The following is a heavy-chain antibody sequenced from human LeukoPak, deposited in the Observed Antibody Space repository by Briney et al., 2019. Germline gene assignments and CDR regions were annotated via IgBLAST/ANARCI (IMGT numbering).Heavy chain of an antibody. Sequence: PGGSLRHSCAASGFTFSDYYMSWIRQAPGKGLEWVSYISSSGSTIYYADSVKGRFTISRDNAKNSLYLQMNSLRAEDTAVYYCARERGWQLVVGEWFDPWGQGTLVTVSS. J-gene: IGHJ5*02. CDR3: ARERGWQLVVGEWFDP. D-gene: IGHD6-6*01. V-gene: IGHV3-11*01. CDR2: ISSSGSTI. CDR1: GFTFSDYY.